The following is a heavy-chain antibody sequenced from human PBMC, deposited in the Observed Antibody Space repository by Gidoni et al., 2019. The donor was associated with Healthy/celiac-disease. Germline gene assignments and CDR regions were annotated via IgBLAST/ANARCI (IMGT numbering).Heavy chain of an antibody. D-gene: IGHD3-16*01. Sequence: LQLQESGPGLVKPSETLSLTCTVHGGSISSSSYSWGWIRQPPGKGLEWIGSIYYSGSTYYNPSLKSRVTISVDTSKNQFSLKLSSVTAADTAVYYCASPTNYDYVWDYWGQGTLVTVSS. V-gene: IGHV4-39*01. CDR1: GGSISSSSYS. CDR2: IYYSGST. CDR3: ASPTNYDYVWDY. J-gene: IGHJ4*02.